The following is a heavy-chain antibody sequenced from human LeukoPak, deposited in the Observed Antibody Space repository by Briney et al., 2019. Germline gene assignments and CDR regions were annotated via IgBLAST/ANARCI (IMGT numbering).Heavy chain of an antibody. CDR1: GFTFSSYW. CDR2: INSDGSST. Sequence: GGSLRLSCAASGFTFSSYWMHWVRQAPGKGLVWVSRINSDGSSTSYADSVKGRFTISRDNAKNTLYLQMNSLRAEDTAVYYCARDRSSGWYWAFVEGFDYWGQGTLVTVSS. V-gene: IGHV3-74*01. J-gene: IGHJ4*02. D-gene: IGHD6-19*01. CDR3: ARDRSSGWYWAFVEGFDY.